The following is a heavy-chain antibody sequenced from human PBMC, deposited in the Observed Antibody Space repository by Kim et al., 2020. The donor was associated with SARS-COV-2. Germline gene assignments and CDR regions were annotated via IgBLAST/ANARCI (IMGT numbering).Heavy chain of an antibody. J-gene: IGHJ6*03. V-gene: IGHV4-34*01. Sequence: GSLSLTCAVYGGSFSGYYWSWIRQPPGKGLEWIGEINHSGSTNYNPSLKSRVTISVDTSKNQFSLKLSSVTAADTAVYYCARGTRQWLSRHYYYYMDVWGKGTTVTVSS. D-gene: IGHD6-19*01. CDR1: GGSFSGYY. CDR3: ARGTRQWLSRHYYYYMDV. CDR2: INHSGST.